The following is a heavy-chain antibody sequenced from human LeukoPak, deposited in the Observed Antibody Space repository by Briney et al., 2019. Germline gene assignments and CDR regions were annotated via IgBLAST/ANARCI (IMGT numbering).Heavy chain of an antibody. CDR3: AISEYSYGYRDY. Sequence: PSETLSLTCTVSGDSMTSYYWSFIRQPAGKGLEWIGRIHTSGTTYYNPSLKSRLMMSVDTSKNQFSLKLSSVTAADTAVYYCAISEYSYGYRDYWGQGTLVTVSS. D-gene: IGHD5-18*01. CDR1: GDSMTSYY. CDR2: IHTSGTT. J-gene: IGHJ4*02. V-gene: IGHV4-4*07.